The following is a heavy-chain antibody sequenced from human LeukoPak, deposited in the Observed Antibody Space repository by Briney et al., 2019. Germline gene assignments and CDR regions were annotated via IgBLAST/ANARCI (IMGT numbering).Heavy chain of an antibody. J-gene: IGHJ4*02. CDR3: ASVTYSDFSPFDY. CDR1: GYTFTSYG. CDR2: IKPNSGDT. V-gene: IGHV1-2*02. D-gene: IGHD5-12*01. Sequence: ASVKVSCKASGYTFTSYGISWVRQAPGQGLEWMGWIKPNSGDTKYAQKFQGRVTMTRDTSIDTAYMELTSLMSDDTAVYYCASVTYSDFSPFDYWGQGTLVTVSS.